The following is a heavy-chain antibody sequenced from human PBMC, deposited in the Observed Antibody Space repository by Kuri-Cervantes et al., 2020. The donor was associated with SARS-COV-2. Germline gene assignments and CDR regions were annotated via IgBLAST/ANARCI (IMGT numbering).Heavy chain of an antibody. J-gene: IGHJ5*02. CDR1: GYTFKNFG. CDR3: ARVQIQYVGMIVAPAVDNYFDP. CDR2: ISGYNGLT. V-gene: IGHV1-18*01. Sequence: ASVKVSCKASGYTFKNFGISWVRQAPGQGLECMGWISGYNGLTKYAQNLQGRVTMTTDTSTSTAYMELRNLTSDDTAVYYCARVQIQYVGMIVAPAVDNYFDPWGQGTLVTVSS. D-gene: IGHD3-22*01.